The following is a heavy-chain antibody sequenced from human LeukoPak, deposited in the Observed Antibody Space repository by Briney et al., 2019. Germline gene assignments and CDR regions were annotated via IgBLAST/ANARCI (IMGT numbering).Heavy chain of an antibody. V-gene: IGHV3-11*01. CDR1: GFGFSDFY. J-gene: IGHJ4*02. Sequence: GGSLRLSCAVSGFGFSDFYMSWVRQAPGKGPEWLAYISSGGETIYYADSVRGRFSISRDNAKSSVYLQINNLRAGDTALYYCARNAPFRNDGWPVFDSWGQGTLVTVSS. D-gene: IGHD1-1*01. CDR3: ARNAPFRNDGWPVFDS. CDR2: ISSGGETI.